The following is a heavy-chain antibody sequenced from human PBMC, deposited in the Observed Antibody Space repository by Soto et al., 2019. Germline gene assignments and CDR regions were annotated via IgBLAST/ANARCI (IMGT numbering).Heavy chain of an antibody. V-gene: IGHV4-31*03. CDR1: GGSISSGGYY. CDR2: IYYSGST. Sequence: QVQLQESGPGLVKPSQTLSLTCTVSGGSISSGGYYWSWIRQHPGKGLGWIGYIYYSGSTYYNPSLKSRVTISVHTSKNQFSLKLSSVTAADTAVYYCARDQPTTSVTTGYFDYWGQGTLVTVSS. CDR3: ARDQPTTSVTTGYFDY. D-gene: IGHD4-17*01. J-gene: IGHJ4*02.